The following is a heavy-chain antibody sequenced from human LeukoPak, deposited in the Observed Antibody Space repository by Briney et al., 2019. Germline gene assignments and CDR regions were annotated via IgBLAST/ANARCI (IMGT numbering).Heavy chain of an antibody. Sequence: SAKVSCKASEGTFNNYAISWVRQAPGQGLEWMGGIIPIFGIANYAQKFQGRVTITADESTSTAYMELSSLRSEDTAVYYCARDPHYDFWSGYPHGPNWFDPWGQGTLVTVSS. CDR2: IIPIFGIA. D-gene: IGHD3-3*01. J-gene: IGHJ5*02. CDR3: ARDPHYDFWSGYPHGPNWFDP. CDR1: EGTFNNYA. V-gene: IGHV1-69*13.